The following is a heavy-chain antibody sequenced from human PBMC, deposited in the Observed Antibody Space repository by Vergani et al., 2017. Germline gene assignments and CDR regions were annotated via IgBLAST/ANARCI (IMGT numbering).Heavy chain of an antibody. V-gene: IGHV1-69*12. CDR3: AGRAYYVILTGYDLFDP. J-gene: IGHJ5*02. D-gene: IGHD3-9*01. CDR2: IIPIFGTA. Sequence: QVQLVQSGAEVKKPGSSVKVSCKASGGTFSSYAISWVRQAPGQGLEWMGGIIPIFGTANYAQKFQGRVTITADESTSTAYMGLSSLRSEDTAVYYCAGRAYYVILTGYDLFDPWGEGTLVTVSS. CDR1: GGTFSSYA.